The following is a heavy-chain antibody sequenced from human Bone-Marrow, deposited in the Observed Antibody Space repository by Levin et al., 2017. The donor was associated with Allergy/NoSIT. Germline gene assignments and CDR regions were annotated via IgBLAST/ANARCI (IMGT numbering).Heavy chain of an antibody. Sequence: AGGSLRLSCAASGFTFSSYSMSWVRQAPGKGLEWVSAIIASGGRTYHTDSVKGRFTISRDNSKNTLYLQMNSLRAEDTAVYYCTKKEYSSSSFFDYWGQGTLVTVSS. J-gene: IGHJ4*02. D-gene: IGHD6-6*01. CDR3: TKKEYSSSSFFDY. V-gene: IGHV3-23*01. CDR2: IIASGGRT. CDR1: GFTFSSYS.